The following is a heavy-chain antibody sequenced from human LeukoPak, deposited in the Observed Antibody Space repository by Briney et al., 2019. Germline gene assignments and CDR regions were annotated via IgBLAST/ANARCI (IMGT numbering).Heavy chain of an antibody. CDR3: ATEAPRSYYFDY. J-gene: IGHJ4*02. CDR1: EDTFTYYH. Sequence: ASVTDSCKSSEDTFTYYHIHWLRQAPGQGVEWMGAVYATGGTTINTQNFQGRVTMTRDTSTGTVYMELSSLRFEDTAMYYCATEAPRSYYFDYWGQGILVTVSS. CDR2: VYATGGTT. V-gene: IGHV1-46*01.